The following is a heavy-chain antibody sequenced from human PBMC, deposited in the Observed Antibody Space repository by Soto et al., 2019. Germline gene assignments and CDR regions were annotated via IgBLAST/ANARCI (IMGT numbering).Heavy chain of an antibody. Sequence: EVQLVESGGGLVQPGGSLRLSCAASGFTFSSYWMHWVRQAPGEGLMWVSRIKSDGSGTYYADSVKGRLTISRDNAKNTLYLQMNSLRAEDTAVYFCARGDGDYYDGNGYLGRHWGQGTLVTVSS. CDR2: IKSDGSGT. V-gene: IGHV3-74*01. D-gene: IGHD3-22*01. J-gene: IGHJ4*02. CDR1: GFTFSSYW. CDR3: ARGDGDYYDGNGYLGRH.